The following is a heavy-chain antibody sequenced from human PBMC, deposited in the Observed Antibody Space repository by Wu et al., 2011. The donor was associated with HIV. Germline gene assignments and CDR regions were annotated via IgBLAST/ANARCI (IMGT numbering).Heavy chain of an antibody. D-gene: IGHD2-21*01. Sequence: QVQLVQSGAEVKKPGSSVKVSCKASGYIFTAYYIYWVRQAPGQGLEWMGWINPNSGGTDYAPKFQGRVTMTRDTSISTAYMELSRLRSDDTAVYYCARVVGGGAEGSYWGQGTLVTVSS. V-gene: IGHV1-2*02. CDR3: ARVVGGGAEGSY. CDR2: INPNSGGT. J-gene: IGHJ4*02. CDR1: GYIFTAYY.